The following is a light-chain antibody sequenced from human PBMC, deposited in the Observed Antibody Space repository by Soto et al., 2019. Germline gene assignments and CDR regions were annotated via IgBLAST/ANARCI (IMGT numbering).Light chain of an antibody. CDR2: DVN. J-gene: IGLJ2*01. Sequence: QSALTQPASVSGSPGQSITISCTGTSSDIGGYNYVSWYQQHPGKAPKLMTYDVNNRPSGVSNRFSGSKSGNTASLTISGLQAEDEADYYCSSYTSSSTLVVFGGGTKLTVL. CDR3: SSYTSSSTLVV. V-gene: IGLV2-14*01. CDR1: SSDIGGYNY.